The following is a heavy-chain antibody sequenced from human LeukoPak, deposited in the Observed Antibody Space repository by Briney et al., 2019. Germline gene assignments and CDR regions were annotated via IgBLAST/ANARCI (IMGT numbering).Heavy chain of an antibody. D-gene: IGHD5-24*01. CDR2: INYSGTT. J-gene: IGHJ4*02. Sequence: SETLSLTCTVSGGSISFSNYYWGWIRQPPGKGLEWIGSINYSGTTHYNPSLKSRVTISVDTSKNEFSLKLRSVTAADTAVYYCADTGGNQELAIIVRDWGQGTLVTVSS. CDR3: ADTGGNQELAIIVRD. V-gene: IGHV4-39*01. CDR1: GGSISFSNYY.